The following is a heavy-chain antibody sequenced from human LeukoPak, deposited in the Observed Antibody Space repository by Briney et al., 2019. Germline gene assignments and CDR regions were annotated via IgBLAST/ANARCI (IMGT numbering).Heavy chain of an antibody. D-gene: IGHD6-6*01. Sequence: GGSLRLSCAASGFTFSSYSMNWVRQAPGKGLEWVSSISSSSSYIYYADSVKGRFTISRDNSKNTLYLQMNSLRAEDTAVYYCAKDGSSVIFDYWGQGTLVTVSS. CDR3: AKDGSSVIFDY. CDR1: GFTFSSYS. CDR2: ISSSSSYI. V-gene: IGHV3-21*01. J-gene: IGHJ4*02.